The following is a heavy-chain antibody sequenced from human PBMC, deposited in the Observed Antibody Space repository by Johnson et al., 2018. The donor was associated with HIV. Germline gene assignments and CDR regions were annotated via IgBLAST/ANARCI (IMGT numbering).Heavy chain of an antibody. D-gene: IGHD6-13*01. J-gene: IGHJ3*02. CDR2: ISYDGSNK. V-gene: IGHV3-30-3*01. CDR3: ARRSSPTGAFDS. CDR1: GFTFSSYA. Sequence: QVQLVESGGGVVQPGRSLRLSCAASGFTFSSYAMHWVRQAPGKGLEWVAVISYDGSNKYYADSVKGRFTISRDNAKNTLYLQMNSLRAEDTAVYYCARRSSPTGAFDSWGQGTMVTVSS.